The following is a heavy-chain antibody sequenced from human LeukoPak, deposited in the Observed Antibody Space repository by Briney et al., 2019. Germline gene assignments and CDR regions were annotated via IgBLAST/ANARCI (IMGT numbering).Heavy chain of an antibody. CDR2: IIPILGIA. Sequence: ASVKVSCKASGGTFSSYAISWVRQAPGQGLEWMGRIIPILGIANCAQKFQGRVTITADKSTSTAYMELSSLRSGDTAVYYCASENYYGSGSYYLNNWFDPWGQGTLVTVSS. D-gene: IGHD3-10*01. J-gene: IGHJ5*02. V-gene: IGHV1-69*04. CDR3: ASENYYGSGSYYLNNWFDP. CDR1: GGTFSSYA.